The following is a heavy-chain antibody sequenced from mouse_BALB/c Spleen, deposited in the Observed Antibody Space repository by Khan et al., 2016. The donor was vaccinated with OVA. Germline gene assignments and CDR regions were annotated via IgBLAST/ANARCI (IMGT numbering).Heavy chain of an antibody. J-gene: IGHJ2*01. CDR1: GYTFITYW. Sequence: QFHLVLSGAELAKPGASVKMSCKASGYTFITYWMHWVKRRPGQGLEWIGYINPTSVNTDYNQKFKDKATLTADKSSSTANMQLSSLTSDDYGVYYCARERIDYWGEGTTLTVSS. V-gene: IGHV1-7*01. CDR3: ARERIDY. CDR2: INPTSVNT.